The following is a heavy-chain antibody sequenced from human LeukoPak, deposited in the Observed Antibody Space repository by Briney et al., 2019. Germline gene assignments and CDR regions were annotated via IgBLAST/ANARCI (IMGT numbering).Heavy chain of an antibody. CDR1: GGSISSSSYY. Sequence: SETLSLTCTVSGGSISSSSYYWSWIRQPPGKGLEWIGYIYYSGSTNYSPSLKSRVTISVDTSKNQFSLKLSSVTAADTAVYYCARDRVDFWSGYPEGFDPWGQGTLVTVSS. CDR3: ARDRVDFWSGYPEGFDP. V-gene: IGHV4-61*01. J-gene: IGHJ5*02. CDR2: IYYSGST. D-gene: IGHD3-3*01.